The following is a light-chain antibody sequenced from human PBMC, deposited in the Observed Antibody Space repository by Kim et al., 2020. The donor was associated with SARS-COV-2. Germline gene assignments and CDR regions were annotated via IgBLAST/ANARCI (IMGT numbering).Light chain of an antibody. CDR1: TSDAAGYKS. Sequence: QSALSQPRSVSGSPGQSVTISCTGATSDAAGYKSVSWYQQHPGKAPRLLIYDVTKRPSGVPDRFSGSTSGYTATLTISRLQVEDEADYYCCSYAGGYTFRFDGGTKVTVL. V-gene: IGLV2-11*01. CDR3: CSYAGGYTFR. J-gene: IGLJ2*01. CDR2: DVT.